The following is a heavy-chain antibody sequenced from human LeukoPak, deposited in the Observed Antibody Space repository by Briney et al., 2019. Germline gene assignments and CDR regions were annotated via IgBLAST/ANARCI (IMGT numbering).Heavy chain of an antibody. D-gene: IGHD3/OR15-3a*01. CDR3: ARGFCTASGCSYDDAF. J-gene: IGHJ4*02. V-gene: IGHV1-2*02. CDR1: GYTFTSYY. CDR2: IHPRSGDT. Sequence: ASVKVSCKASGYTFTSYYMHWVRQAPGQGLEWMGSIHPRSGDTDFAPRFRGRVTVTRDMAINTAYMEVFSLRSDDSAMYYCARGFCTASGCSYDDAFWGQGTLVTVSS.